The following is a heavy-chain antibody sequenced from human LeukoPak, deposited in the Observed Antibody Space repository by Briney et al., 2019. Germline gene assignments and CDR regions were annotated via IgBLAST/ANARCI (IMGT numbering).Heavy chain of an antibody. D-gene: IGHD6-19*01. CDR3: ARVKSGYSSGWYVDY. J-gene: IGHJ4*02. V-gene: IGHV3-7*03. Sequence: GGSLSLSCAASGFTFSSYWMSWVRQAPGKGLEWVAKINQDGSVKYYVDSVKGRFTISRDNAKNSLYLQMKSLRADDTAVYYCARVKSGYSSGWYVDYWGQGTLVTVSS. CDR2: INQDGSVK. CDR1: GFTFSSYW.